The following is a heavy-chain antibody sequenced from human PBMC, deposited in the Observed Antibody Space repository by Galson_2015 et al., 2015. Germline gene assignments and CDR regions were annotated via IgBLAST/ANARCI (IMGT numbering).Heavy chain of an antibody. J-gene: IGHJ5*02. Sequence: SLRLSCAASGFTFSSYAMHWVRQAPGKGLEWVAVISYDGSIKYYADSVTGRFTISRDNSKNTLYLEMSSLKPEDTAVYSCARDKPYDFWSAAWGQGTLVTVSS. V-gene: IGHV3-30*15. CDR3: ARDKPYDFWSAA. CDR1: GFTFSSYA. CDR2: ISYDGSIK. D-gene: IGHD3-3*01.